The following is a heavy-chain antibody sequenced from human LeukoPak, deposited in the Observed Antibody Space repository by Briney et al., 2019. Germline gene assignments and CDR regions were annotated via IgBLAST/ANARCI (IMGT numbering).Heavy chain of an antibody. CDR1: GFTFSSYW. J-gene: IGHJ6*02. Sequence: PGGSLRLSCAASGFTFSSYWMSWVRQAPGKGLEWVANIKQDGSEKYYVDSVKGRFTISRDNAKNSLYLQMNSLRAEDTAVYYCARERFLEWLSFYYGMDVWGQGTTVTVSS. CDR3: ARERFLEWLSFYYGMDV. V-gene: IGHV3-7*01. D-gene: IGHD3-3*01. CDR2: IKQDGSEK.